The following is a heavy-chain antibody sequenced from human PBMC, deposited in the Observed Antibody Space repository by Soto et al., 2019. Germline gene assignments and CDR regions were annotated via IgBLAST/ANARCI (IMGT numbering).Heavy chain of an antibody. CDR1: GGSISSGGYY. CDR3: ARFIPGTGSDY. Sequence: SETLSLTCTVSGGSISSGGYYWSWIRQHPGKGLEWIGYIYYSGSTYYNPSLKSRVTISVDTSKNQFSLKLSSVTAADTAVYYCARFIPGTGSDYWGQGTLVTVSS. J-gene: IGHJ4*02. CDR2: IYYSGST. V-gene: IGHV4-31*03. D-gene: IGHD1-20*01.